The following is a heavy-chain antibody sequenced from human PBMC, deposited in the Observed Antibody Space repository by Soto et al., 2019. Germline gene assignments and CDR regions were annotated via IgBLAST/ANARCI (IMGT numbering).Heavy chain of an antibody. Sequence: SETLSLTCAVYGGSFSGYYWSWIRQPPGKGLEWIGEINHSGSTNYNPSLKGRVTISVDTSKNQFSLKLSSVTAADTAVYYCARGGDYYDSGGSFDYWGQGTLVTVSS. V-gene: IGHV4-34*01. D-gene: IGHD3-22*01. CDR2: INHSGST. CDR3: ARGGDYYDSGGSFDY. CDR1: GGSFSGYY. J-gene: IGHJ4*02.